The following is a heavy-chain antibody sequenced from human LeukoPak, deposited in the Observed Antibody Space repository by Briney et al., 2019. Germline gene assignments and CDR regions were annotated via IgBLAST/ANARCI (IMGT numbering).Heavy chain of an antibody. Sequence: ASVKVPCKASGYTFTSYAMHWVRQAPGQRLEWMGWINAGSGNTKYSQKFQGRVTITRDTSASTAYMELSSLRSEDTAVYYCARILLRYCSITSCPFGFWGQGTLVTVSS. V-gene: IGHV1-3*01. CDR2: INAGSGNT. CDR3: ARILLRYCSITSCPFGF. CDR1: GYTFTSYA. D-gene: IGHD2-2*01. J-gene: IGHJ5*01.